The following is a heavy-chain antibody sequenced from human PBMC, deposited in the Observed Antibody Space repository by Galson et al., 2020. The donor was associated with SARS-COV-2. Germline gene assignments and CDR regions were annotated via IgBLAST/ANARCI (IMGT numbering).Heavy chain of an antibody. V-gene: IGHV4-39*01. Sequence: ASETLSLTCTVSGGSIRSTSHYWGWIRQPPGKGLEWIGSIYYSGTTYDNPSLKSRVTISVDTSRNQFSLKLTSVTAADTAVYFCARHPLKAYYWDYFDWWGQGTLVSVSS. CDR3: ARHPLKAYYWDYFDW. CDR2: IYYSGTT. J-gene: IGHJ4*02. D-gene: IGHD2-8*01. CDR1: GGSIRSTSHY.